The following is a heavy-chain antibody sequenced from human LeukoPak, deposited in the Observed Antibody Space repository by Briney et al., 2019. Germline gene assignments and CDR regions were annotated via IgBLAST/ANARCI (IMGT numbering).Heavy chain of an antibody. CDR3: ARGVVAATLFWFDP. V-gene: IGHV4-59*01. J-gene: IGHJ5*02. D-gene: IGHD2-15*01. CDR2: VSYSGNT. Sequence: SETLSLTCVVSGGSMNAYYWSWIRQPPGKGLEWIGYVSYSGNTHYNASLKGRVTISVDTSKNQFSLKLNSLTAADTAVYYCARGVVAATLFWFDPWGQGTLVTVSS. CDR1: GGSMNAYY.